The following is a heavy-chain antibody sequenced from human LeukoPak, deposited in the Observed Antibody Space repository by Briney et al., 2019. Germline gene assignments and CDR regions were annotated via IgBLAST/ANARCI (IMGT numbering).Heavy chain of an antibody. D-gene: IGHD3-3*01. CDR3: ARGVVGYDFWSGNSGGPFDY. Sequence: PSETLSLTCTVSGGSISSYYWSWIRQHPGKGLEWIGYIYYSGSTYYNPSLKSRVTISVDTSKNQFSLKLSSVTAADTAVYYCARGVVGYDFWSGNSGGPFDYWGQGTLVTVSS. CDR1: GGSISSYY. V-gene: IGHV4-59*06. CDR2: IYYSGST. J-gene: IGHJ4*02.